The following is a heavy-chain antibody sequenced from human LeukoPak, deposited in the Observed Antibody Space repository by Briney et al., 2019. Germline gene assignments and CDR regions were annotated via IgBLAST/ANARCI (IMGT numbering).Heavy chain of an antibody. CDR3: AKTAWYSSSSDGGYDY. V-gene: IGHV1-69*13. CDR2: IIPIFGTA. D-gene: IGHD6-13*01. Sequence: ASVKVSCKASGYTFTSYDINWVRQAPGQGLEWMGGIIPIFGTANYAQKFQGRVTITADESTSTAYMELSSLRSEDTAVYYCAKTAWYSSSSDGGYDYWGQGTLVTVSS. CDR1: GYTFTSYD. J-gene: IGHJ4*02.